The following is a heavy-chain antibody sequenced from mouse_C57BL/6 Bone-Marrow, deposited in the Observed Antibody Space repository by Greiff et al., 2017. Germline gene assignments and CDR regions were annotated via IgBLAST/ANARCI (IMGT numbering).Heavy chain of an antibody. D-gene: IGHD1-1*01. CDR2: IDPSDSYT. CDR1: GYTFTSYW. CDR3: ARWGTTVVVPSWYFDV. J-gene: IGHJ1*03. V-gene: IGHV1-59*01. Sequence: QVQLQQPGAELVRPGTSVKLSCKASGYTFTSYWMHWVKQRPGQGLEWIGVIDPSDSYTNYNQKFKGKATLTVDTSSSTAYMQLSSLTSEDSAVYYCARWGTTVVVPSWYFDVWGTGTTVTVSS.